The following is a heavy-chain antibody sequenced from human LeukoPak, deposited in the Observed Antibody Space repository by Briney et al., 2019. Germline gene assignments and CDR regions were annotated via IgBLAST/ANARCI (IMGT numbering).Heavy chain of an antibody. V-gene: IGHV3-66*01. D-gene: IGHD3-16*01. CDR3: AKDWGKAKGAFDI. CDR2: IYSGGST. Sequence: PGGSLRLSCAASGFTVSSNYMSWVRQAPGKGLEWVSVIYSGGSTYYAGSVKGRFTISRDNSKNTLYLQMNSLRAEDTAVYYCAKDWGKAKGAFDIWGQGTMVTVSS. J-gene: IGHJ3*02. CDR1: GFTVSSNY.